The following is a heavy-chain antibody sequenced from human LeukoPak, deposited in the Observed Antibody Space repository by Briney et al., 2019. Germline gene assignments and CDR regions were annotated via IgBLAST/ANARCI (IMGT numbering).Heavy chain of an antibody. J-gene: IGHJ4*02. CDR3: ARVGQDYSGVDY. CDR2: ISTTGTTI. CDR1: GFTFSAYH. D-gene: IGHD2-21*01. V-gene: IGHV3-48*02. Sequence: GGSLRLSCAASGFTFSAYHINWVRQAPGKGLEWISYISTTGTTIHYADSVKGRFAISRDNAKSSLYLQMNSLRDEDTAVYYWARVGQDYSGVDYWGQGTRVTVS.